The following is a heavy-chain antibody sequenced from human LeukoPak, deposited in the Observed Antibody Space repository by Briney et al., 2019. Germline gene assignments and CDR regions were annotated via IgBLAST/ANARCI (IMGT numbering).Heavy chain of an antibody. CDR1: GFTFSSYR. D-gene: IGHD5-18*01. CDR3: ARVDTAMVGGYYYYYMDV. V-gene: IGHV3-48*04. J-gene: IGHJ6*03. CDR2: ISSSGSTI. Sequence: GGSLRLSCAASGFTFSSYRMNWVRQAPGKGLEWVSYISSSGSTIYYADSVKGRFTISRDNAKNSLYLQMNSLRAEDTAVYYCARVDTAMVGGYYYYYMDVWGKGTTVTISS.